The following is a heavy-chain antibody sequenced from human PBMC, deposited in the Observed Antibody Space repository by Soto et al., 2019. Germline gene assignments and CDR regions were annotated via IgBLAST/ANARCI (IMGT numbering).Heavy chain of an antibody. CDR1: AFTFSSYA. CDR2: ISYDGSNK. D-gene: IGHD5-12*01. Sequence: QVQLVESGGGVVQPGRSLRLSCAASAFTFSSYAMHWVRQAPGKGLEWVAVISYDGSNKYYADSVKGRFTISRDNSKNTLYLQMNSLRAEDTAVYYCARDERWLQLQFDYWGQGTLVTVSS. CDR3: ARDERWLQLQFDY. J-gene: IGHJ4*02. V-gene: IGHV3-30-3*01.